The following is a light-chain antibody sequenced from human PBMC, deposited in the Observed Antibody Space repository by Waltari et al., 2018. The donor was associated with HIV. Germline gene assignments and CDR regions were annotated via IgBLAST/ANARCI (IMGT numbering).Light chain of an antibody. CDR1: SSDVGSYNL. J-gene: IGLJ3*02. Sequence: PGQSITISCTGTSSDVGSYNLVSWYQQHPGKAPKLMIYEVSKRPSGVPNRFSGSKSGNTASLTISGLQAEDEADYYCCSYAGSSTPRVFGGGTKLTVL. CDR2: EVS. V-gene: IGLV2-23*02. CDR3: CSYAGSSTPRV.